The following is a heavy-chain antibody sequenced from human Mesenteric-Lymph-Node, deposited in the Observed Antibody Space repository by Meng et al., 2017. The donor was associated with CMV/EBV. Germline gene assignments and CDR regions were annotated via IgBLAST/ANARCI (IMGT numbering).Heavy chain of an antibody. J-gene: IGHJ6*02. CDR3: ARDPMDTAMVTSPGYYGMDV. CDR1: GGSISGSSYY. D-gene: IGHD5-18*01. CDR2: IYHSGST. Sequence: SETLSLTCTVSGGSISGSSYYWGWIRQPPGKGLEWIGSIYHSGSTYYNLSLKSRVTISVDTSKNQFSLRLNSVTAADTAVYYCARDPMDTAMVTSPGYYGMDVWGQGTTVTVSS. V-gene: IGHV4-39*07.